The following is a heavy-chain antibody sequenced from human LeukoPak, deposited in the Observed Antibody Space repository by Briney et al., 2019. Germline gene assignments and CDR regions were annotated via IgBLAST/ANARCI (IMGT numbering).Heavy chain of an antibody. D-gene: IGHD3-3*01. CDR3: AKAVVYDFWSGYYLFDY. CDR1: GFTFSSYV. J-gene: IGHJ4*02. CDR2: ISGSGGST. Sequence: SGGSLRLSCAASGFTFSSYVMSWVRQAPGKGLEWVSAISGSGGSTYYADSVKGRFTISRDNSKNTLYLQMNSLRAEDTAVYYCAKAVVYDFWSGYYLFDYWGQGTLVTVSS. V-gene: IGHV3-23*01.